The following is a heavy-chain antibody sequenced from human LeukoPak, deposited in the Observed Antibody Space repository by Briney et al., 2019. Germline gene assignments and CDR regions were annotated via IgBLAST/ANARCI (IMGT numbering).Heavy chain of an antibody. CDR3: ARGENPIVVVVADSYYGMDV. CDR1: GFTFSSYA. Sequence: GGSLRLSCAASGFTFSSYAMSWVRQAPGNGLEWVSAISGSGGSTYYADSVKGRFTISRDNAKDSLYLQMNSLRAEDTAVYYCARGENPIVVVVADSYYGMDVWGQGTTVTVSS. V-gene: IGHV3-23*01. CDR2: ISGSGGST. D-gene: IGHD2-15*01. J-gene: IGHJ6*02.